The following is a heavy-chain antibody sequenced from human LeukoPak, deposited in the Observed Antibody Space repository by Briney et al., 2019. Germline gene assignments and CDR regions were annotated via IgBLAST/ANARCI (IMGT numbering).Heavy chain of an antibody. D-gene: IGHD5-18*01. CDR3: ARARGYSYGLTHHFDY. CDR2: INHSGST. CDR1: GGSSSGYY. Sequence: SETLSLTCAVYGGSSSGYYWSWIRQPPGKGLEWIGEINHSGSTNYNPSLKSRVTISVDTSKNQFSLKLSSVTAADTAVYYCARARGYSYGLTHHFDYWGQGTLVTVSS. V-gene: IGHV4-34*01. J-gene: IGHJ4*02.